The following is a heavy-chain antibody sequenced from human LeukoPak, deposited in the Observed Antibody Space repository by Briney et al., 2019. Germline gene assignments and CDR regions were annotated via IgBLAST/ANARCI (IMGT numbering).Heavy chain of an antibody. Sequence: LGAPLLICCASCGSSISNYWIWCLHQMPRKGLEWMGIFYPGNTNNRYSPSFQGHITISADLSISTAYLQWTSQKALDTAMYYGATAPYYDDSSGYPYYYGMDVWGQGTTVTVSS. J-gene: IGHJ6*02. CDR1: GSSISNYW. V-gene: IGHV5-51*07. CDR3: ATAPYYDDSSGYPYYYGMDV. CDR2: FYPGNTNN. D-gene: IGHD3-22*01.